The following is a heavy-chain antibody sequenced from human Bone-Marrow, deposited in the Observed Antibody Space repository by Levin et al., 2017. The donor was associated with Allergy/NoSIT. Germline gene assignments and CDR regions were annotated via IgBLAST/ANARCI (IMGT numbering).Heavy chain of an antibody. J-gene: IGHJ4*02. V-gene: IGHV3-48*02. Sequence: GGSLRLSCAASGFTFSRYSMNWVRQAPGRGLEWVSYISRSSSTISYADSVKGLFTISRDNAKNSLYLQMNSLRDEDTAVYYCARPDCSGTSCYYFFDSWGQGTLVTVS. CDR1: GFTFSRYS. D-gene: IGHD2-2*01. CDR2: ISRSSSTI. CDR3: ARPDCSGTSCYYFFDS.